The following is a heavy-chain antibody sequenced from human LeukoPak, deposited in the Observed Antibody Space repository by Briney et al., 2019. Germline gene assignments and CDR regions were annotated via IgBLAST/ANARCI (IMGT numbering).Heavy chain of an antibody. CDR2: IYYSGIT. CDR3: ARGRSMYYYDSSGYPITFFDY. CDR1: GGSISNYY. V-gene: IGHV4-59*01. J-gene: IGHJ4*02. Sequence: SETLSLTCTVSGGSISNYYWSWIRQPPGKGLEWIGYIYYSGITNYNPSLGGRVTISVDTSKNQLSLKLNSVTAADTAVYYCARGRSMYYYDSSGYPITFFDYWGQGTLVTVSS. D-gene: IGHD3-22*01.